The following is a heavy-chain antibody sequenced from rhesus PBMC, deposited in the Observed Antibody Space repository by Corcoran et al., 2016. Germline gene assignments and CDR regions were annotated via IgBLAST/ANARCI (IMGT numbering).Heavy chain of an antibody. CDR1: GGSISDSYR. V-gene: IGHV4S10*01. D-gene: IGHD6-25*01. Sequence: QVQLQESGPGVVKPSETLSLTCAVSGGSISDSYRWSWIRQPPGKGLELIGYIYGRSTSTNYNPSLKSRVTSSKDTSKNQCSLKLSSVTAADTAVYYCARDGGSWGVDYWGQGVLVTVSS. CDR3: ARDGGSWGVDY. J-gene: IGHJ4*01. CDR2: IYGRSTST.